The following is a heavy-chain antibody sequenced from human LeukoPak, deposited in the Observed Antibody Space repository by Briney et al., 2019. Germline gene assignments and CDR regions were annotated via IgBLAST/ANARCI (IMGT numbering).Heavy chain of an antibody. CDR2: INHSGST. CDR1: GGFFSGYY. J-gene: IGHJ4*02. CDR3: ARVPYSSSWYRGIYFDY. D-gene: IGHD6-13*01. V-gene: IGHV4-34*01. Sequence: SETLSLTCAVYGGFFSGYYWSWIRQPPGKGLDWIGEINHSGSTNYNPSLKSRVTISVDTFKNQFSLKLSSVTAADTAVYYCARVPYSSSWYRGIYFDYWGQGTLVTVSS.